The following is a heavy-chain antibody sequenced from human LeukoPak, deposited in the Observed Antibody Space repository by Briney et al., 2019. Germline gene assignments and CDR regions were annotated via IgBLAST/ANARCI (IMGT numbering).Heavy chain of an antibody. V-gene: IGHV1-8*03. J-gene: IGHJ4*02. Sequence: ASVKVSCKASGYTFTSYDINWVRQAPGQGLEWMGRMNPNSGNTVYAQKFLGRVTITRNISISTAYMELSSLRSEDTAVYYCARYSSSSLDYWGQGTLVTVSP. CDR3: ARYSSSSLDY. CDR1: GYTFTSYD. CDR2: MNPNSGNT. D-gene: IGHD6-6*01.